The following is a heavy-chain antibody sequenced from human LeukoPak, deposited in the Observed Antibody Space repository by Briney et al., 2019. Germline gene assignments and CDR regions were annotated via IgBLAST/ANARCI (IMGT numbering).Heavy chain of an antibody. D-gene: IGHD3-22*01. CDR3: AKEAYYDGTGYFDF. Sequence: GGSLRLSCAASGFTFSNYAMTWVRQAPRKGLEWVSGISGSGDSTYYADSVKGRFTISRDNFKNTLYLQMNSLRAEDTAVYYCAKEAYYDGTGYFDFWGQGTLVTVSS. V-gene: IGHV3-23*01. J-gene: IGHJ4*02. CDR1: GFTFSNYA. CDR2: ISGSGDST.